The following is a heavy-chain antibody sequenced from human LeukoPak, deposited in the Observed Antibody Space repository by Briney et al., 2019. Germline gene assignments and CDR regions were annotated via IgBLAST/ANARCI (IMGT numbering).Heavy chain of an antibody. CDR3: ARDLPSDDYVWGSYRHFDY. CDR1: GGTFSSYA. Sequence: GASVKVSCKASGGTFSSYAISWVRQAPGQGLEWMGGIIPIFGTANYAQKFQGRVTITADESTSTAYMELSSLRSEDTAVYYCARDLPSDDYVWGSYRHFDYWGQGTLVTVSS. V-gene: IGHV1-69*13. J-gene: IGHJ4*02. D-gene: IGHD3-16*02. CDR2: IIPIFGTA.